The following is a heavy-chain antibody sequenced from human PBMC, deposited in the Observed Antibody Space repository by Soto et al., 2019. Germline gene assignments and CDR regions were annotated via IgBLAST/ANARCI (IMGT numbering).Heavy chain of an antibody. CDR3: ASGSSSWYCYY. CDR1: GFTFSSYA. J-gene: IGHJ4*02. Sequence: GGSLILSCAASGFTFSSYAMHWVRQAPGKGLEWVAVISYDGSNKYYADSVKGRFTISRDNSKNTLYLQMNSLRAEDTAVYYCASGSSSWYCYYWGQGTLVTVSS. CDR2: ISYDGSNK. D-gene: IGHD6-13*01. V-gene: IGHV3-30-3*01.